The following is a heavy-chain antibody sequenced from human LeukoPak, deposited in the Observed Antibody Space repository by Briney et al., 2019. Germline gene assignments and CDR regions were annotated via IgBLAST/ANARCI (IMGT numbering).Heavy chain of an antibody. CDR3: ARNGPYCSGGSCYSDY. V-gene: IGHV1-18*01. CDR1: GYTFTSYG. CDR2: ISAYNGNT. Sequence: ASVKVSCKASGYTFTSYGISWVRQAPGQGLEWMGWISAYNGNTNYAQKLQGRVTMTTDTSTSTAYMELRSLRSDGTVVYYCARNGPYCSGGSCYSDYWGQGTLVTVSS. J-gene: IGHJ4*02. D-gene: IGHD2-15*01.